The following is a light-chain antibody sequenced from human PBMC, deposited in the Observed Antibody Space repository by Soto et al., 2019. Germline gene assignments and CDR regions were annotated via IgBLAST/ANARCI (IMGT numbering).Light chain of an antibody. V-gene: IGKV3-20*01. J-gene: IGKJ2*01. CDR1: QSVGSD. CDR2: GAS. Sequence: EIVMTQSPATLSVSPGERATLSCRASQSVGSDLAWYQQKPGQAPRLVIYGASSRATGIPDRFSGSGSGTDFTLTISRLEPEDFGVYYCQQFGSSIPHTFGQGTKLEIK. CDR3: QQFGSSIPHT.